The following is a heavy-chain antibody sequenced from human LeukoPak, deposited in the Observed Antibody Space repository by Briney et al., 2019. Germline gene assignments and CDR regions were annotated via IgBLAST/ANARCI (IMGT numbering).Heavy chain of an antibody. CDR2: IYYSGST. D-gene: IGHD6-13*01. CDR3: ARDTTTYSSSWPDALDI. V-gene: IGHV4-59*01. CDR1: GGSISSYY. Sequence: SETLSLSCTVSGGSISSYYWSWSRQPPGKGLEWIGYIYYSGSTNYNPSLKSRVTISVDTSKNQFSLKLSSVTAADTAVYYCARDTTTYSSSWPDALDIWGQGTMVTVSS. J-gene: IGHJ3*02.